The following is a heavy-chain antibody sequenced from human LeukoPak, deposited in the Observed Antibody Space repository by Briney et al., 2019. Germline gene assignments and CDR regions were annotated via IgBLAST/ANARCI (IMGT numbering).Heavy chain of an antibody. D-gene: IGHD6-13*01. Sequence: GGSLRLSCAASGFTFSSHAMNWVRQAPGKGLEWVSTVSTSGATTYYADSVRGRFTISRDNFKNTVYLQMNSLRAEDTAVYYCAKDAGEGSGWYYFDCWGQGTLVTVSS. CDR2: VSTSGATT. CDR3: AKDAGEGSGWYYFDC. CDR1: GFTFSSHA. J-gene: IGHJ4*02. V-gene: IGHV3-23*01.